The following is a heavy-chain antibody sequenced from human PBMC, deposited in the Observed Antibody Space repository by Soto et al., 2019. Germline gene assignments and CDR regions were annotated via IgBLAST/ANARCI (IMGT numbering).Heavy chain of an antibody. Sequence: GGSLRLSCAASGFTFSSYWMHWVRQAPGEGLVWVSRINGDGRSTAYADSSVKGRFTISRDNAKNTLSLQMNSLGVEDTGVYYCARGDLGGAYYHYYMDVWGKGTTVTVSS. D-gene: IGHD2-21*02. V-gene: IGHV3-74*01. CDR1: GFTFSSYW. CDR2: INGDGRST. CDR3: ARGDLGGAYYHYYMDV. J-gene: IGHJ6*03.